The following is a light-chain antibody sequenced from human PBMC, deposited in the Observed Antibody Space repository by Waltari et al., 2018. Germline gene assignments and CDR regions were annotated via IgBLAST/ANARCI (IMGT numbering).Light chain of an antibody. CDR2: EAT. Sequence: SYELTQTPSVSVSPGQTARITCSGHELPRKYAYWFQQKSGQAPRLVIYEATKRPSGIPERVSGSSSGTVATLTITGAQVDDEADYYCYSSDSTGLRVFGGGTTVVVL. V-gene: IGLV3-10*01. J-gene: IGLJ1*01. CDR1: ELPRKY. CDR3: YSSDSTGLRV.